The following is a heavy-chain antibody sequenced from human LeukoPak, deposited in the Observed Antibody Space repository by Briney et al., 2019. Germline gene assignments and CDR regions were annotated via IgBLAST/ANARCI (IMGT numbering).Heavy chain of an antibody. V-gene: IGHV4-34*01. Sequence: SETLSLTCAVYGGSFSGYYWSWIRQPPGKGLEWIGEINHSGSTNYNPSLKSRVTISVDTSKNQFSLKLSSVTAADTAVYYCSGSPHYYDSSGYYYAGQGGGGYWGQGTLVTVSS. D-gene: IGHD3-22*01. CDR1: GGSFSGYY. J-gene: IGHJ4*02. CDR2: INHSGST. CDR3: SGSPHYYDSSGYYYAGQGGGGY.